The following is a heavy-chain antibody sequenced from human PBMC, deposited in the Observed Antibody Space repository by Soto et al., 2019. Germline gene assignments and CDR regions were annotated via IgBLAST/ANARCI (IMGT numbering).Heavy chain of an antibody. Sequence: ASVKVSCKASGGTFSSYAISWVRQAPGQGLEWMGGIIPIFGTANYAQKFQGRVTITADESTSTAYMELSSLRSEDTAVYYCARDVKAAAGTSWFDPWGQGTLVTVSS. CDR3: ARDVKAAAGTSWFDP. CDR2: IIPIFGTA. D-gene: IGHD6-13*01. CDR1: GGTFSSYA. J-gene: IGHJ5*02. V-gene: IGHV1-69*13.